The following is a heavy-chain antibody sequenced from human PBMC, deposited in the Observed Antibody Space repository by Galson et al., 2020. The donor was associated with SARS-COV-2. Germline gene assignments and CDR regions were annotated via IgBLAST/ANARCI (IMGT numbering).Heavy chain of an antibody. CDR2: INPNSGGT. Sequence: ASVKVSCKASGYTFTGYYMHWVRQAPGQGLEWMGWINPNSGGTNYAQKFQGRVTMTRDTSISTAYMELSRLRSDDTAVYYCAREQQLVEDYYYYGMDVWGQGTTVTVSS. CDR1: GYTFTGYY. V-gene: IGHV1-2*02. CDR3: AREQQLVEDYYYYGMDV. D-gene: IGHD6-13*01. J-gene: IGHJ6*02.